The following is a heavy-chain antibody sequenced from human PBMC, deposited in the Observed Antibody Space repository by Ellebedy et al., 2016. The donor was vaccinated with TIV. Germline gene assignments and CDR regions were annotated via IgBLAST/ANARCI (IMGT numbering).Heavy chain of an antibody. CDR2: ISAYNGNT. CDR3: ARTMVRGVIKANFDY. CDR1: GYTFTSYG. D-gene: IGHD3-10*01. V-gene: IGHV1-18*04. J-gene: IGHJ4*02. Sequence: AASVKVSCKASGYTFTSYGINWARQAPGQGLEWMGWISAYNGNTNYAQKLQGRVTMTTDTSTSTAYMELRRLRSDDTAVYYCARTMVRGVIKANFDYWGQGTLVTVSS.